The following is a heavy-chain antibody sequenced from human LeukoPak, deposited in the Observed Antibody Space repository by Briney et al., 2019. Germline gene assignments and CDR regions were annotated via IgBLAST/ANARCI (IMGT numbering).Heavy chain of an antibody. CDR2: IYHSGST. CDR3: ARDFGRYYGSGSYYNGGFFDY. J-gene: IGHJ4*02. CDR1: GGSISSYY. Sequence: SETLSLTCTVSGGSISSYYWGWIRQPPGKGLEWIGSIYHSGSTYYNPSLKSRVTISVDTSKNQFSLKLSSVTAADTAVYYCARDFGRYYGSGSYYNGGFFDYWGQGTLVTVSS. V-gene: IGHV4-38-2*02. D-gene: IGHD3-10*01.